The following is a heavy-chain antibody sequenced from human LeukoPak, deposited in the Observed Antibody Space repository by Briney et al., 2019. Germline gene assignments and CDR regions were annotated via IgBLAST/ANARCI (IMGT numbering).Heavy chain of an antibody. CDR3: ARDHRPEIQYYYMDV. CDR1: GFSLSNYG. CDR2: LLYDGNTK. V-gene: IGHV3-33*01. D-gene: IGHD1-14*01. J-gene: IGHJ6*03. Sequence: GGSLRLSCAASGFSLSNYGMHWVRQAPGKGLEWVAALLYDGNTKHYADSVKGRFTISRDISKNTSYLQMNSLTAEDTAVYYCARDHRPEIQYYYMDVWGKGTTVAVS.